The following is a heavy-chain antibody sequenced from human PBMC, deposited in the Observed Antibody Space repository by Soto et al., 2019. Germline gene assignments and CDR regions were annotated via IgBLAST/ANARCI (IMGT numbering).Heavy chain of an antibody. V-gene: IGHV3-11*01. D-gene: IGHD3-22*01. CDR1: GFTFSDYY. J-gene: IGHJ5*02. Sequence: QVQLVESGGGVVKTSGSLRIACAASGFTFSDYYMSWVRQAPGKGLEWFSYISSSGNTIYYADSVKGRFTISRDNAKNSVYLQMNRLRAEDTALYFCAKMSSENYYDPVFSWGQGTLVTVSS. CDR3: AKMSSENYYDPVFS. CDR2: ISSSGNTI.